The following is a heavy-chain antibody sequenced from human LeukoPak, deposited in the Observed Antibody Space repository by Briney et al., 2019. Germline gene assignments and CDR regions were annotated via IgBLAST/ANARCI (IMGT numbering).Heavy chain of an antibody. V-gene: IGHV3-23*01. CDR1: GFTFSSYA. Sequence: GGSLRLSCAASGFTFSSYAMSWVRQAPGKGLEWVSTITGSGGSTYYADSVEGRFTISRDNSQNTLYLQVNSLRAEDTAIYYCAKQSTGTAGYYFMDVWGKGTTVTVSS. CDR3: AKQSTGTAGYYFMDV. J-gene: IGHJ6*03. CDR2: ITGSGGST. D-gene: IGHD1-1*01.